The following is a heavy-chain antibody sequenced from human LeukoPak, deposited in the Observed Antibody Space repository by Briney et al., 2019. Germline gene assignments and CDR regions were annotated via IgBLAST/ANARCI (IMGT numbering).Heavy chain of an antibody. CDR3: ARVSVGATMLAYFDY. CDR1: GYTFTNYY. CDR2: INPSGGIT. Sequence: ASVKVSCKASGYTFTNYYMHWVRQAPGQGLEWMGIINPSGGITNYTQKFQGRVTMTRDMSTSTVYMELSSLRSEDTAVYYCARVSVGATMLAYFDYWGQGTLVTVSS. J-gene: IGHJ4*02. V-gene: IGHV1-46*01. D-gene: IGHD1-26*01.